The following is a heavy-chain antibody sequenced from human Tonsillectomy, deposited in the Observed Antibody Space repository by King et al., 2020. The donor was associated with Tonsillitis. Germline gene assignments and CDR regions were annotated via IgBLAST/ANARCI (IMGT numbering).Heavy chain of an antibody. J-gene: IGHJ2*01. V-gene: IGHV4-34*01. CDR1: GGSFSDYY. D-gene: IGHD1-26*01. CDR2: INHSGST. CDR3: ARRSGRVRQVGYWYFEL. Sequence: VQLQQWGAGLLKPSETLSLTCAVYGGSFSDYYWSWIRQPPGKGLEWIGDINHSGSTNYNPSLKSRVTISVDTSKNQFSLKLSSVTAADTAVYYCARRSGRVRQVGYWYFELGGRGTLVTVSS.